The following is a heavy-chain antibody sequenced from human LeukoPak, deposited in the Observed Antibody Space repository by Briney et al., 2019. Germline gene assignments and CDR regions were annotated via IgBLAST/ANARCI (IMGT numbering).Heavy chain of an antibody. V-gene: IGHV4-34*01. D-gene: IGHD5-12*01. CDR3: ARHVIVGATRKRAVDY. CDR1: GGSFSGYY. Sequence: SETLSLTCAVYGGSFSGYYWSWIRQPPGKGLEWIGEINHSGSTNYNPSLKSRVTISVDTSKNQFSLKLSSVTAADTAVYYCARHVIVGATRKRAVDYWGQGTLVTVSS. CDR2: INHSGST. J-gene: IGHJ4*02.